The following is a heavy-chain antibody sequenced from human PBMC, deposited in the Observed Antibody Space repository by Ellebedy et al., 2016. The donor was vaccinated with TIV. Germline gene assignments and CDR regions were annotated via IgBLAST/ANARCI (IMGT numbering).Heavy chain of an antibody. D-gene: IGHD2-2*01. CDR3: ARRKYQLLRSADYGMDV. J-gene: IGHJ6*02. V-gene: IGHV1-69*13. Sequence: SVKVSXKASRGTFSSYAISWVRQAPGQGLEWMGGIIPIFGTANYAQKFQGRVTITADESTSTAYMELSSLRSEDTAVYYCARRKYQLLRSADYGMDVWGQGTTVTVSS. CDR1: RGTFSSYA. CDR2: IIPIFGTA.